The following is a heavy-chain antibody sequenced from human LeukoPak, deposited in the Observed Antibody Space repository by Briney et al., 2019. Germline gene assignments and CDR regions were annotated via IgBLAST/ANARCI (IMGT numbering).Heavy chain of an antibody. CDR1: GFTFSSYA. D-gene: IGHD1-26*01. J-gene: IGHJ6*02. Sequence: PGGSLRLSCAASGFTFSSYAMSWVRQAPGKGLEWVSAISGSGGSTYYADSVKGRFTISRDNSKNTLYLQMNSLRAEDTAVYYCAKAHLASGIGHEEWYYYYYGMDVWGQGTTVTVSS. V-gene: IGHV3-23*01. CDR3: AKAHLASGIGHEEWYYYYYGMDV. CDR2: ISGSGGST.